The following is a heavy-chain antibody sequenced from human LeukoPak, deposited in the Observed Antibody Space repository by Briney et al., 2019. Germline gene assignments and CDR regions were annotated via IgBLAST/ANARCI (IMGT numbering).Heavy chain of an antibody. CDR3: ARDLRAVAGTRVYNWFDP. J-gene: IGHJ5*02. D-gene: IGHD6-19*01. CDR1: GYTFTSYD. Sequence: ASVKVSCTASGYTFTSYDINWLRQATGQGPEWMGWMNPNSGATGYAQKFQGRVTMTRSTSINTAYMELSSLRPEDTAVYYCARDLRAVAGTRVYNWFDPWGQGTLVTVSS. CDR2: MNPNSGAT. V-gene: IGHV1-8*01.